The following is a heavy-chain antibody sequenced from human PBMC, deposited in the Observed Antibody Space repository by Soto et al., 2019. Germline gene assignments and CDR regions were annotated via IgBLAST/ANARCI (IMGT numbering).Heavy chain of an antibody. CDR2: ISGSGGST. CDR1: GFTFSSYA. D-gene: IGHD2-15*01. CDR3: AKDMEDIVVVVAANLDAFDI. V-gene: IGHV3-23*01. J-gene: IGHJ3*02. Sequence: PGGSLRLSCAASGFTFSSYAMSWVRQAPGKGLEWVSAISGSGGSTYYADSVKGRFTISRDNSKNTLYLQMNSLRAEDTAVYYCAKDMEDIVVVVAANLDAFDIWGQGTMVTVS.